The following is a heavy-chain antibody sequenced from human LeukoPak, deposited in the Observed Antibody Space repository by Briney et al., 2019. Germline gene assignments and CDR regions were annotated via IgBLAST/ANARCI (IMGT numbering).Heavy chain of an antibody. V-gene: IGHV3-9*01. CDR2: ISWNSGSI. Sequence: GGSLRLSCAGSGFIFNNYAMHWVRQPPGKGLEWVSGISWNSGSIDYADSVKGRFTISRDNAKNSLYLQMNSLRAEDTAVYYCARDDDHVWGSYGYWGQGTLVTVSS. J-gene: IGHJ4*02. D-gene: IGHD3-16*01. CDR1: GFIFNNYA. CDR3: ARDDDHVWGSYGY.